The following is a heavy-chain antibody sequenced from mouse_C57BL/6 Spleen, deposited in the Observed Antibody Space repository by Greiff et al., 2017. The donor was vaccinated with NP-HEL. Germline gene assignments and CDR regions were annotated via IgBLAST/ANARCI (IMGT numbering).Heavy chain of an antibody. CDR1: GYSITSGYY. J-gene: IGHJ2*01. D-gene: IGHD1-1*01. CDR2: ISYDGSN. CDR3: AREHYYGSSSYYFDY. V-gene: IGHV3-6*01. Sequence: EVKLQESGPGLVKPSQSLSLTCSVTGYSITSGYYWNWIRQFPGNKLEWMGYISYDGSNNYNPSLKNRISITRDTSKNQFFLKLNSVTTEDTATYYCAREHYYGSSSYYFDYWGQGTTLTVSS.